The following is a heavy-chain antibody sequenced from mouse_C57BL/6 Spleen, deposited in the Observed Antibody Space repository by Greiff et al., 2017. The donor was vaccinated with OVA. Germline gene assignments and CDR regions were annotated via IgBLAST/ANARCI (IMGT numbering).Heavy chain of an antibody. Sequence: VQLQQSGPELVKPGASVKISCKASGYSFTGYYMNWVKQSPEKSLEWIGEINPSTGGTTYNQKFKAKATLTVDKSSSTAYMQLKSLTSEDSAVYYCARRLPPIYYYGSSFDYWGQGTTPTVSS. CDR3: ARRLPPIYYYGSSFDY. CDR1: GYSFTGYY. D-gene: IGHD1-1*01. CDR2: INPSTGGT. V-gene: IGHV1-42*01. J-gene: IGHJ2*01.